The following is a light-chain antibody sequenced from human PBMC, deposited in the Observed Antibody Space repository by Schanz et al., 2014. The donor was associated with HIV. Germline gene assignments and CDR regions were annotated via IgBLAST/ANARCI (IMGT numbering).Light chain of an antibody. Sequence: QSALTQPASVSGSPGQSISISCTGTSGDVGSYNYVSWYQQHPGKAPKLMIYEVDKRPSGVPDRFSGSKSGNTASLTVSGLQAEDEADYYCQSYDSSLSGSFVFGPGTKLTVL. V-gene: IGLV2-8*01. CDR3: QSYDSSLSGSFV. J-gene: IGLJ1*01. CDR1: SGDVGSYNY. CDR2: EVD.